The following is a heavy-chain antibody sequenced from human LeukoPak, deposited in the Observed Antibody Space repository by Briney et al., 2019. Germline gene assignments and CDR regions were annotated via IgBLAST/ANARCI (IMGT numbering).Heavy chain of an antibody. Sequence: GGSLSLSCAASGFTFSSYSMHWVRQAPGKGLGWVAVISYDGSNKDYADSVKGRFTISRDNSKNTLYLQMNSLRAEDTAVYYCAKDLEVITDDYWGQGTLVTVSS. CDR3: AKDLEVITDDY. CDR2: ISYDGSNK. CDR1: GFTFSSYS. J-gene: IGHJ4*02. D-gene: IGHD3-22*01. V-gene: IGHV3-30*18.